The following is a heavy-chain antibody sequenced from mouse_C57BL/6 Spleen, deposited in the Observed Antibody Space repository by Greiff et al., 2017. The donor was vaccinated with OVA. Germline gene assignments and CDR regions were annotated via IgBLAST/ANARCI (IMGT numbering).Heavy chain of an antibody. J-gene: IGHJ3*01. CDR3: VSPYDYDQAWFAY. Sequence: EADGGLVQPKGSLKLSCAASGFSFNTYAMNWVRQAPGKGLEWVARIRSKSNNYATYYADSVKDRFTITRDDSESMLYLQMNNLKTEDTAMYYCVSPYDYDQAWFAYWGQGTLVTVSA. V-gene: IGHV10-1*01. D-gene: IGHD2-4*01. CDR1: GFSFNTYA. CDR2: IRSKSNNYAT.